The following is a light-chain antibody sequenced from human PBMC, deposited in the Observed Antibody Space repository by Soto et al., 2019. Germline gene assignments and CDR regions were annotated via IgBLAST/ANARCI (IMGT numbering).Light chain of an antibody. CDR1: QSVSNW. CDR2: DVS. J-gene: IGKJ1*01. Sequence: DIQMTQSHSTLSASVGARFAITCRASQSVSNWVAWYQQKPGKAPKLRIDDVSSLESGVPSRFSGRGSGTEFILTSSSLQPDDFATYYCQQYDSYSWTFDQGTKVDI. V-gene: IGKV1-5*01. CDR3: QQYDSYSWT.